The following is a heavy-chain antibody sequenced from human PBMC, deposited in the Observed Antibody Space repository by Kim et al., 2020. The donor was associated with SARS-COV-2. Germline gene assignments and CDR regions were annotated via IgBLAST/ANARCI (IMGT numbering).Heavy chain of an antibody. J-gene: IGHJ4*02. CDR3: AREFFHSSGYYTDY. Sequence: GGSLRLSCAASGFTVSSNYMSWVRQAPGKGLEWVSVIYSGGSTYYADSVKGRFTISRDNSKNTLYLRMNSLRAEDTAVYYCAREFFHSSGYYTDYWGQG. CDR1: GFTVSSNY. V-gene: IGHV3-66*01. D-gene: IGHD3-22*01. CDR2: IYSGGST.